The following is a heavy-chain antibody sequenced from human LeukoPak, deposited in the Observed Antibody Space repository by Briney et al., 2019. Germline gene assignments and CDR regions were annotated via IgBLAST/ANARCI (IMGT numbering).Heavy chain of an antibody. CDR3: AKDSLEAAGNWDS. CDR1: GFTFADYA. V-gene: IGHV3-43*02. J-gene: IGHJ4*02. Sequence: GGSLRLSCAASGFTFADYAMYWVRQAPGKGLEWVSLISGDGDSAYYADSVKGRFTISRDNSKNSLYLQMNSLRTEDTALYYCAKDSLEAAGNWDSWGQGTLVTASS. CDR2: ISGDGDSA. D-gene: IGHD6-13*01.